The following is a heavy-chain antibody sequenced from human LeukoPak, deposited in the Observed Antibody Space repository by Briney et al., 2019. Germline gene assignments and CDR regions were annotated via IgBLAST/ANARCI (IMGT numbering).Heavy chain of an antibody. V-gene: IGHV1-2*02. J-gene: IGHJ5*02. CDR1: VYTFICYY. D-gene: IGHD3-22*01. Sequence: ASVKVSCKASVYTFICYYMHWVRQAPGQGLEHMGWINPNSGGTEYAQKFQGRVTMTRDTSISTAYMELSSLRSDDTAVYYCARDRGAGTDYYYANWFGPWGQGTLVTVSS. CDR3: ARDRGAGTDYYYANWFGP. CDR2: INPNSGGT.